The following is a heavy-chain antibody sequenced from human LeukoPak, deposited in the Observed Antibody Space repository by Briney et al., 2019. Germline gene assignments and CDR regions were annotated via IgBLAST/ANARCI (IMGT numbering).Heavy chain of an antibody. CDR1: GFTFSSSA. Sequence: GGTLRLSCAASGFTFSSSAMSWVRQVPGKGLEWVSGISASGGSTSYADSVKGRFTISRDNSKNTLFLHMNSLRAEDTALYYCAKGGGLFAYYFDYWGQGTLVTVSS. D-gene: IGHD3-10*01. V-gene: IGHV3-23*01. CDR2: ISASGGST. J-gene: IGHJ4*02. CDR3: AKGGGLFAYYFDY.